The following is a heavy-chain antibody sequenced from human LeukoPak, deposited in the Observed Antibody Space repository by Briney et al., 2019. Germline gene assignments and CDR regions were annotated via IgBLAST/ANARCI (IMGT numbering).Heavy chain of an antibody. CDR2: ISWNSGSI. J-gene: IGHJ4*02. CDR3: AKDNYYDSSGPFDY. D-gene: IGHD3-22*01. V-gene: IGHV3-9*01. Sequence: GGSLRLSCAASGFTFDGYAMHWVRQAPGKGLEWVSGISWNSGSIGYADSVKGRFTISRDNAKNSLYLQMNSLRAEDTALYYCAKDNYYDSSGPFDYWGQGTLVTVSS. CDR1: GFTFDGYA.